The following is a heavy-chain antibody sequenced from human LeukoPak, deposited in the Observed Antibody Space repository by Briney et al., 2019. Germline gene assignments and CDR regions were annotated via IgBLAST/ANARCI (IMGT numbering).Heavy chain of an antibody. CDR3: ARSLSHYYDSSGYAFDI. CDR2: IYYSGST. Sequence: ASETLSLTCTVSGGSISSYYWSWIRQPPGKGLEWIGYIYYSGSTNYNPSLKSRVTISVDTSKNQFSLKLSSVTAADTAVYYCARSLSHYYDSSGYAFDIWGQGTMVTVSS. D-gene: IGHD3-22*01. CDR1: GGSISSYY. V-gene: IGHV4-59*08. J-gene: IGHJ3*02.